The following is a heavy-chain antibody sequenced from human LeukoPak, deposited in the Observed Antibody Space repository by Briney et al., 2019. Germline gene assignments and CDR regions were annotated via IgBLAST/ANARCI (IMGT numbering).Heavy chain of an antibody. D-gene: IGHD6-13*01. V-gene: IGHV3-21*01. J-gene: IGHJ6*03. CDR2: ISSSSSYA. CDR1: GFTFSSYS. Sequence: GGSLRLSCAASGFTFSSYSMNWVRQAPGKGLEWVSSISSSSSYAYYADSVKGRFTISRDNAKNSLYLQMNSLRAEDTAVYYCARGVLAAAGTYPLYYYYYYMDVWGKGTTVTVSS. CDR3: ARGVLAAAGTYPLYYYYYYMDV.